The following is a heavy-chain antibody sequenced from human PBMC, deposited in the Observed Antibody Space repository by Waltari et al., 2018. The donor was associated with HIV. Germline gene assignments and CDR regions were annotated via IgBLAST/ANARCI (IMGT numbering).Heavy chain of an antibody. CDR2: RNHNRGNT. J-gene: IGHJ1*01. CDR3: ATALEWLFNLSAEYFQH. D-gene: IGHD3-3*01. CDR1: GYTFTSYD. V-gene: IGHV1-8*01. Sequence: QVQLVQSGAEVKKPGASVKVSCKASGYTFTSYDINWVRKDTGQGLAWMGWRNHNRGNTGYEQKFQGRVTMTRNTSISTAYMELSSLRSEDTAVYYCATALEWLFNLSAEYFQHWGQGTLVTVSS.